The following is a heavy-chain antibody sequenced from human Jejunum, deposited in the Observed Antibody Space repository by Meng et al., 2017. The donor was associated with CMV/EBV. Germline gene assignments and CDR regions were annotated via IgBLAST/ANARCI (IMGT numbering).Heavy chain of an antibody. V-gene: IGHV3-30*04. Sequence: FTFSNYAMYWVRRAPGKGLDWVAVISYDGRDNYYADSVKGRFTIFRDNSKNTLDLQMNSLRAEDTAVYFCARGRVSYTSWSSQGNWGQGALVTVSS. CDR3: ARGRVSYTSWSSQGN. CDR1: FTFSNYA. CDR2: ISYDGRDN. D-gene: IGHD2-2*02. J-gene: IGHJ4*02.